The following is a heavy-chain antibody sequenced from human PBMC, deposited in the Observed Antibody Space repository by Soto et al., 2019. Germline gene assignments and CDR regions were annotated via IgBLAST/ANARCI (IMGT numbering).Heavy chain of an antibody. D-gene: IGHD6-6*01. V-gene: IGHV4-39*02. CDR1: GGSISSSSYY. Sequence: SETLSLTCTVSGGSISSSSYYWGWIRQPPGKGLEWIGSIYYSGSTYYNPSLKSRVTISVDTSKNQFSLKLSSVTAADTAVYYCAREVAALVTLFYYYGMDVWGQGTTATVSS. CDR3: AREVAALVTLFYYYGMDV. J-gene: IGHJ6*02. CDR2: IYYSGST.